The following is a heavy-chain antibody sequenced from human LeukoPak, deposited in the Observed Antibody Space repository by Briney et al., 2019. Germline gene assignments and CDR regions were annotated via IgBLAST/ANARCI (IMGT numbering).Heavy chain of an antibody. CDR3: ARDFSGPGGP. Sequence: GGSLRLSCAASGVNFGEYIMSWIRQAPGKGLEWVSYISSSGSRLYYADSVKGRFTISRDNAKNLLYLQMSSLRAEDTAVYYCARDFSGPGGPWGQGTLVTVSS. V-gene: IGHV3-11*01. J-gene: IGHJ5*02. CDR1: GVNFGEYI. D-gene: IGHD1-26*01. CDR2: ISSSGSRL.